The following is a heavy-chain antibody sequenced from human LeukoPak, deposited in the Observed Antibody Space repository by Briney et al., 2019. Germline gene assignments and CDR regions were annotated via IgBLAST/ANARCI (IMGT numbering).Heavy chain of an antibody. J-gene: IGHJ4*02. CDR3: ARDLGYSGSYWYDY. Sequence: ASVKVSCKASGYTFTGYYIHWVRQAPGQGLEWMGWINPNSGGTTYAQKFQGRVTMTRDTSISTAYMELSRLRSDDTAVYYCARDLGYSGSYWYDYWGQGTLVTVSS. D-gene: IGHD1-26*01. CDR1: GYTFTGYY. CDR2: INPNSGGT. V-gene: IGHV1-2*02.